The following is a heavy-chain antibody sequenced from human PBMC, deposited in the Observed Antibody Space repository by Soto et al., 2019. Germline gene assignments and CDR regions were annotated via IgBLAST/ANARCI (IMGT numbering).Heavy chain of an antibody. V-gene: IGHV3-74*01. CDR1: GFTFSSQW. CDR2: ILNDGTTT. CDR3: ATWRGGYTYGLDH. J-gene: IGHJ4*02. D-gene: IGHD5-18*01. Sequence: QPGGSLRLSCTASGFTFSSQWLHWVRQAPGKGLMWISRILNDGTTTNYADSVKGRFTVSRDNAKKTMSLQMNNLRAEDTALYYCATWRGGYTYGLDHWGQGTPVTVSS.